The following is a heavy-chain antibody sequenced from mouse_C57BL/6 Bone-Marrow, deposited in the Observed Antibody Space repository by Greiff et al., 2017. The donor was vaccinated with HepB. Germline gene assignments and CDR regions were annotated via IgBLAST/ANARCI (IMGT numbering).Heavy chain of an antibody. CDR2: IWSGGST. CDR3: AKREAAQAYYAMDY. V-gene: IGHV2-4*01. J-gene: IGHJ4*01. CDR1: GFSLTSYG. D-gene: IGHD3-2*02. Sequence: VKVVESGPGLVQPSQSLSITCTVSGFSLTSYGVHWVRQPPGKGLEWLGVIWSGGSTDYNAAFISRLSISKDNSKSQVFFKMNSLQADDTAIYYCAKREAAQAYYAMDYWGQGTSVTVSS.